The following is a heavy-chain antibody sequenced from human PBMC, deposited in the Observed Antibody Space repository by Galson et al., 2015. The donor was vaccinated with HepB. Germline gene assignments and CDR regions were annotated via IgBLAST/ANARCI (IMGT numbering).Heavy chain of an antibody. V-gene: IGHV3-30*18. Sequence: SLRLSCAASGFTFSSYGMHWVRQAPGKGLEWVAVISYDGSNKYYADSVKGRFTISRDNSKNTLYLQMNSLRAEDTAVYYCAKATIFGVVTPGPDWFDPWGQGTLVTVSS. CDR1: GFTFSSYG. D-gene: IGHD3-3*01. CDR2: ISYDGSNK. CDR3: AKATIFGVVTPGPDWFDP. J-gene: IGHJ5*02.